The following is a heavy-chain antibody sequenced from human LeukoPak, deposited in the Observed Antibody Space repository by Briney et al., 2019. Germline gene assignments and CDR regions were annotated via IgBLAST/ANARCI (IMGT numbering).Heavy chain of an antibody. D-gene: IGHD3-22*01. CDR1: GFTFSSYS. CDR3: AKDSGYYYDSSGYYPDY. CDR2: ISSSSSTI. Sequence: GGSLRLSCAASGFTFSSYSMNWVRQAPGKGLEWVSYISSSSSTIYYADSVKGRFTISRDNSKNTLYLQMNSLRAEDTAVYYCAKDSGYYYDSSGYYPDYWGQGTLLTVSS. J-gene: IGHJ4*02. V-gene: IGHV3-48*01.